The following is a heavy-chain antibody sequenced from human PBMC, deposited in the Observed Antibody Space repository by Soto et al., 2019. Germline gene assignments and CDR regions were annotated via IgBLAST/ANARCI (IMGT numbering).Heavy chain of an antibody. CDR2: IYYSGST. CDR3: ARGNGDYVMDYYYYYMDV. CDR1: GGSISSYY. D-gene: IGHD4-17*01. Sequence: PSETLSLTCTVSGGSISSYYWSWIRQPPGKGLEWIGYIYYSGSTNYNPSLKSRVTISVDTSENQFSLKLSSVTAADTAVYYCARGNGDYVMDYYYYYMDVWGKGTTVTVSS. J-gene: IGHJ6*03. V-gene: IGHV4-59*01.